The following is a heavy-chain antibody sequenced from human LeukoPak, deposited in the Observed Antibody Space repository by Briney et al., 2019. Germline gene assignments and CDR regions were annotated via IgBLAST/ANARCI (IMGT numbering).Heavy chain of an antibody. D-gene: IGHD7-27*01. CDR1: GFTFSSYG. V-gene: IGHV3-30*02. CDR3: ARRSSINWGIDY. CDR2: IRYDGSNK. Sequence: GGSLRLSCAASGFTFSSYGMHWVRQAPGKGLEWVAFIRYDGSNKYYADSVKGRFTLSRDKSKNTLYLQMNSLRAEDTAVYYCARRSSINWGIDYWGQGTLVTVSS. J-gene: IGHJ4*02.